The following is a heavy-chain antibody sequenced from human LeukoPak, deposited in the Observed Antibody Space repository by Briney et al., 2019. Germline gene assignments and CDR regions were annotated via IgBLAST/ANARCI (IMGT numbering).Heavy chain of an antibody. Sequence: SETLSLTCAVYGGSFSGYYWSWIRQPPGKGLEWIGEINHSGSTNYNPSLKSRVTISVDTSKNQFSLKLSSVTAADTAVYYCARGYSGSWGYWGQGTLVTVSS. D-gene: IGHD2-15*01. CDR2: INHSGST. CDR3: ARGYSGSWGY. CDR1: GGSFSGYY. V-gene: IGHV4-34*01. J-gene: IGHJ4*02.